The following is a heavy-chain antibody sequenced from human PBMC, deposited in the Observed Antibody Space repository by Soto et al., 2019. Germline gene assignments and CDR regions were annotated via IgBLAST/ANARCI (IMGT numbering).Heavy chain of an antibody. CDR3: ARESHDILTGPPWVWYFDL. D-gene: IGHD3-9*01. Sequence: QVQLQQWGPGPLRPLETLSLTCGVSGGSFSGYYWAWIRQSPGKGLEWIGEINDRGSINYNPSLTSRVSISVDTSKNHYSLSLRSVTAADTAVYYCARESHDILTGPPWVWYFDLWGRGTLVTVSS. CDR1: GGSFSGYY. V-gene: IGHV4-34*01. CDR2: INDRGSI. J-gene: IGHJ2*01.